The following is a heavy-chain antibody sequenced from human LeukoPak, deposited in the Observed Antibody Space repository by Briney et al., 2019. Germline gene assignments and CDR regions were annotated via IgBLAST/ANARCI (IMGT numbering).Heavy chain of an antibody. J-gene: IGHJ2*01. CDR1: GFTFSSYS. CDR2: ISSSSSTI. Sequence: GGSLRLSCAASGFTFSSYSMNWVRQAPGTGLEWVSYISSSSSTIYYADSVKGRFTISRDNAKNSLYLQMNSLRAEDTAVYYCARDIRPRYCSGGSCYSGSYWYFDLWGRGTLVTVSS. V-gene: IGHV3-48*04. CDR3: ARDIRPRYCSGGSCYSGSYWYFDL. D-gene: IGHD2-15*01.